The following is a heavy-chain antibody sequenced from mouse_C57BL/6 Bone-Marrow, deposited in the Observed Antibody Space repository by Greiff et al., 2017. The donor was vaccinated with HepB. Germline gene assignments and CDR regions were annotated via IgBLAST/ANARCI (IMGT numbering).Heavy chain of an antibody. D-gene: IGHD2-1*01. Sequence: DVMLVESGGGLVQPGESLKLSCESNEYEFPSHDMSWVRKTPEKRLELVAAINSDGGSTYYPDTMERRFIISRDNTKKTLYLQMSSLRSEDTALYYCAIYYGNYEAMDYWGQGTSVTVSS. CDR3: AIYYGNYEAMDY. CDR2: INSDGGST. V-gene: IGHV5-2*01. CDR1: EYEFPSHD. J-gene: IGHJ4*01.